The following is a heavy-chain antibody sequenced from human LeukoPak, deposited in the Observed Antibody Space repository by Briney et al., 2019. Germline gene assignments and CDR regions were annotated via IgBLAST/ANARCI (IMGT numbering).Heavy chain of an antibody. D-gene: IGHD3-10*01. CDR1: GYSFTSYW. CDR2: IYPGDSDT. Sequence: GESLKISCKVSGYSFTSYWIGWVRQMPGKGLEWMGIIYPGDSDTRYSPSFQGQVTISADKSISTAYLQWSSLKASDTAMYYCARSFDYGSLQSPIDYWGQGTLVTVSS. CDR3: ARSFDYGSLQSPIDY. V-gene: IGHV5-51*01. J-gene: IGHJ4*02.